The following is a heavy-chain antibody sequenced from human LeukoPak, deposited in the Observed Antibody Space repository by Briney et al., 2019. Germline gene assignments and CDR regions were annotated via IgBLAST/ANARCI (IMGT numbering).Heavy chain of an antibody. Sequence: RGGSQSLVCAASGFTSSSYCMHWARQAPGKGLEYVSTITSDGTSTYYANSVKVRFTISRDNSKNTLYLQMGSLRAEDMAVYYCATAYKYGLDYWGQGTLVAVSS. CDR2: ITSDGTST. V-gene: IGHV3-64*01. CDR1: GFTSSSYC. D-gene: IGHD3-10*01. CDR3: ATAYKYGLDY. J-gene: IGHJ4*02.